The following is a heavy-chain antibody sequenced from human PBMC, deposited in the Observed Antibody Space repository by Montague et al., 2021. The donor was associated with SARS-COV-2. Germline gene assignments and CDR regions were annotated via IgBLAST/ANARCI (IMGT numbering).Heavy chain of an antibody. CDR3: ARDRGRYFDSGSYNWLDS. D-gene: IGHD3-10*01. J-gene: IGHJ5*01. CDR2: IYYTGNT. V-gene: IGHV4-59*01. CDR1: GGSISPYY. Sequence: SETLSLTCTVSGGSISPYYWTWIRQPPGKGLEWIGYIYYTGNTKYKPSLKSRVTISVDTSKNQFSLNLKSLTAADTAVYYCARDRGRYFDSGSYNWLDSWGQGTLVTVSS.